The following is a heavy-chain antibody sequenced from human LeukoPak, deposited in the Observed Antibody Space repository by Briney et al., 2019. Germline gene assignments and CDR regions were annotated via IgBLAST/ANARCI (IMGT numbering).Heavy chain of an antibody. V-gene: IGHV4-31*03. Sequence: SETLSLTCTVSGGSISSGGYYWSWIRQHPGKGLEWIGYIYYSGSTYYNPSLKSRVTISVDTSKNQFSLELSSVTAADTAVYYCARGPLYCSSTSCKEDAFDIWGQGTMVTVSS. CDR2: IYYSGST. CDR3: ARGPLYCSSTSCKEDAFDI. CDR1: GGSISSGGYY. D-gene: IGHD2-2*01. J-gene: IGHJ3*02.